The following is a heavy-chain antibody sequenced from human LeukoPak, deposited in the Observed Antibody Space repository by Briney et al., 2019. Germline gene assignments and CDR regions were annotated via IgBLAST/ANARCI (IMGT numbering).Heavy chain of an antibody. Sequence: SETLSLTCAVYGGSFSGYYWSWIRQPPGKGLEWIGEINHSGSTNYNPSLKSRVTISVDTSKNQFSLKLSSVTAADTAVYYCARGLQSSGWYDRRRTRFDYWGQGTLVTVSS. CDR1: GGSFSGYY. D-gene: IGHD6-19*01. V-gene: IGHV4-34*01. CDR2: INHSGST. J-gene: IGHJ4*02. CDR3: ARGLQSSGWYDRRRTRFDY.